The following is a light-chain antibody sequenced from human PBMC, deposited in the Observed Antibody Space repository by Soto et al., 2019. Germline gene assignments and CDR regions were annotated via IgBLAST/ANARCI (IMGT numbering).Light chain of an antibody. J-gene: IGKJ2*01. V-gene: IGKV1-5*01. Sequence: DIQMTQSPSTLSASVGDRVTITCRASQSISSWLAWYQQKPGKAPKLLIYDASSLESGVPSRFSGSGSGTEFTLTISSLQPDDVATHYCKQYNSYSPYTFGQGTKLEIK. CDR2: DAS. CDR3: KQYNSYSPYT. CDR1: QSISSW.